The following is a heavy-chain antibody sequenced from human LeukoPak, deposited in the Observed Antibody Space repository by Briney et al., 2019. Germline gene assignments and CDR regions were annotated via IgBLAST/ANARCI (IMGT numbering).Heavy chain of an antibody. V-gene: IGHV1-18*04. Sequence: AASVKVSCKASGYTFGAYYMYWVRQAPGQGLEWMGWISAQHGQTEYAPNSQDRVTITTDTYTNTAYMELRSLRSDDTAVYYCAGSLGYCTSNVCYLKYWGQGTLVTVSS. CDR2: ISAQHGQT. D-gene: IGHD2-8*01. J-gene: IGHJ4*02. CDR1: GYTFGAYY. CDR3: AGSLGYCTSNVCYLKY.